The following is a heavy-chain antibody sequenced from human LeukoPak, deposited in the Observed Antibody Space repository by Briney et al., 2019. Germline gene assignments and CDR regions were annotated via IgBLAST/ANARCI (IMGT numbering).Heavy chain of an antibody. CDR3: ARDGSGYYYFDY. CDR1: GYTFTAYA. Sequence: ASVKVSCKTSGYTFTAYAMHWVRQAPGQRLEWMGWINAGSGNTYYSQEFQGRITIARDTSASIAYMELSRLRSEDTAVYYCARDGSGYYYFDYWGQGTLVTVSS. D-gene: IGHD5-12*01. CDR2: INAGSGNT. V-gene: IGHV1-3*01. J-gene: IGHJ4*02.